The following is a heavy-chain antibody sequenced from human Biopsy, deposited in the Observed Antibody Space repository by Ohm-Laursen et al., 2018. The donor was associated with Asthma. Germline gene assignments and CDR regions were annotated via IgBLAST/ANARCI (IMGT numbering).Heavy chain of an antibody. CDR1: GYTFISYA. Sequence: ASVKVSCKASGYTFISYAIHWVRQAPGQRLEWMGWINAGNGNTKYSQKFQGRVTITRNTSASTAYMELSSLRSEDTDVYYCARRFSDFLPGQVTMAFAIWGQGKMFTVPS. J-gene: IGHJ3*02. D-gene: IGHD3-9*01. CDR2: INAGNGNT. CDR3: ARRFSDFLPGQVTMAFAI. V-gene: IGHV1-3*01.